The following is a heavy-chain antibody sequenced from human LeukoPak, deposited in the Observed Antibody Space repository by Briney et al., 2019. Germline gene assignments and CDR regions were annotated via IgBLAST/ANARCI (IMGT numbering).Heavy chain of an antibody. J-gene: IGHJ4*02. Sequence: GGSLRLSCAASGFTFSNYAMSWVRQAPGKGLEWVSTLSGTGGSTYYADSVKGRFTISRDNSKNTLYLQMNSLRAEDTAVYYCARDLVAYSSSWEIDYWGQGTLVTVSS. CDR2: LSGTGGST. V-gene: IGHV3-23*01. CDR3: ARDLVAYSSSWEIDY. D-gene: IGHD6-13*01. CDR1: GFTFSNYA.